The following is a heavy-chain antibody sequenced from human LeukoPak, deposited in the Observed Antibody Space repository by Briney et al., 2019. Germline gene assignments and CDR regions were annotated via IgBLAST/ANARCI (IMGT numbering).Heavy chain of an antibody. V-gene: IGHV3-74*01. D-gene: IGHD3-16*01. CDR1: GFTFSSYW. J-gene: IGHJ4*02. CDR3: ARGRGFDY. CDR2: INFDGTIT. Sequence: PGGSLRLSCAASGFTFSSYWMHWVRQVPGKGLVWVSRINFDGTITTYADSVKGRFTISRDNAKNTLYLQMKSLRAEDTALYYCARGRGFDYWGQGTLVTVSS.